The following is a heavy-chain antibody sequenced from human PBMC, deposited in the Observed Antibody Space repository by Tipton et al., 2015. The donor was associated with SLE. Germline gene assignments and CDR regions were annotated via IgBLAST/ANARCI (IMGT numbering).Heavy chain of an antibody. D-gene: IGHD2-15*01. Sequence: TLSLTCAVSGGSISSGDYSWSWIRQPPGKGLEWIGYIYYRGSTNYNPSLKSRVTISVDTSKNQFSLKLSSVTAADTAVYYCASGGKRRPVLAPAVEVWGQGTLVTVSS. V-gene: IGHV4-61*08. CDR3: ASGGKRRPVLAPAVEV. J-gene: IGHJ4*02. CDR2: IYYRGST. CDR1: GGSISSGDYS.